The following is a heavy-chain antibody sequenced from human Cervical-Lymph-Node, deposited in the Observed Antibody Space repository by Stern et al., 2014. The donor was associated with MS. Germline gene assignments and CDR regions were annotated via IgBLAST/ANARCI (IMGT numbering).Heavy chain of an antibody. J-gene: IGHJ5*02. V-gene: IGHV1-2*02. Sequence: QVQLVQSGAEVKKPGASVKVSCTTSGYSFSDYYIQWVRQAPGQGLEWMGWINPNSGGTKYAQKFQGRVAMTRDTSITSVYMELTSLRSDDTAVYYCARGGRLLCRRFTCYDDTNWFDTWGQGTLVTVSS. D-gene: IGHD2-15*01. CDR1: GYSFSDYY. CDR3: ARGGRLLCRRFTCYDDTNWFDT. CDR2: INPNSGGT.